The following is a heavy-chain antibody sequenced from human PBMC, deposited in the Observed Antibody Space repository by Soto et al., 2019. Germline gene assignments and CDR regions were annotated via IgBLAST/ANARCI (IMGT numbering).Heavy chain of an antibody. CDR1: GASFSGYY. Sequence: SETLSLTCAVYGASFSGYYCSWVRQPPGKGLEWIGEINHSGSTNYNPSLKSRVTISVDTSKNQFSLKLSSVTAADTAVYYCARGQGTIFGVVIRYGMDVWGQGTTVTVSS. D-gene: IGHD3-3*01. V-gene: IGHV4-34*01. CDR2: INHSGST. CDR3: ARGQGTIFGVVIRYGMDV. J-gene: IGHJ6*02.